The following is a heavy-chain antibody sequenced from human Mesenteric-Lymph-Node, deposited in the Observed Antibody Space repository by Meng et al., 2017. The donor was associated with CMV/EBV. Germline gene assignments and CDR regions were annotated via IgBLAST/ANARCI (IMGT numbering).Heavy chain of an antibody. CDR3: ARDGARGATQYGLDV. CDR1: GGSISSDDSY. CDR2: IYYSGSS. D-gene: IGHD1-26*01. Sequence: SATLSLTCTVSGGSISSDDSYWTWIRHHPGKGLLEWIGFIYYSGSSYYNPSLRSRVTMSLDTSKNQFSLKLTSVTAADTAMYFCARDGARGATQYGLDVWGEGTTVTVS. J-gene: IGHJ6*02. V-gene: IGHV4-31*03.